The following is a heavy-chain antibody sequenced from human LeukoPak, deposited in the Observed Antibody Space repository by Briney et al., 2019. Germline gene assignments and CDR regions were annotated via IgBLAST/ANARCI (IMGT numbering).Heavy chain of an antibody. J-gene: IGHJ5*02. V-gene: IGHV1-46*01. CDR1: GYTFTSYY. Sequence: ASVKVSCKASGYTFTSYYMHWVRQAPGQGLEWMGIINPSGGSTRYAQKFQGRVTMTRDMSTGTVYMELSSLRSEDTAVYYCARGRGYCSSTSCFNWFDPWGQGTLVTVSS. D-gene: IGHD2-2*01. CDR3: ARGRGYCSSTSCFNWFDP. CDR2: INPSGGST.